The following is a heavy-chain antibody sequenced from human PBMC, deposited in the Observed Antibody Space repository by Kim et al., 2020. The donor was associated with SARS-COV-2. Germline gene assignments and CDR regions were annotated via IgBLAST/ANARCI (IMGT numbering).Heavy chain of an antibody. J-gene: IGHJ4*02. Sequence: GGSLRLSCAASGFTFSSYSMNWVRQAPGKGLEWVSSISSSSSYIYYADSVKGRFTISRDNAKNSLYLQMNSLRAEDTAVYYCARKRYYDSSGYWPAPGDYWGQGTLVTVSS. CDR3: ARKRYYDSSGYWPAPGDY. V-gene: IGHV3-21*01. CDR1: GFTFSSYS. D-gene: IGHD3-22*01. CDR2: ISSSSSYI.